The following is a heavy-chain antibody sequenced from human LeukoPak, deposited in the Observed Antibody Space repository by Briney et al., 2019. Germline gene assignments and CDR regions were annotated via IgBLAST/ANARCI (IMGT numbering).Heavy chain of an antibody. V-gene: IGHV3-48*01. CDR2: ISFSSSTI. CDR3: AKSPFDI. CDR1: GFTFTTYS. Sequence: GGSLRLSCAASGFTFTTYSMNWVRQAPGKGLEWVSYISFSSSTIHYADSVRGRFTISRDNDNKSLHLQMNSLRAEDTAVYYCAKSPFDIWGQGTMVTVSS. J-gene: IGHJ3*02.